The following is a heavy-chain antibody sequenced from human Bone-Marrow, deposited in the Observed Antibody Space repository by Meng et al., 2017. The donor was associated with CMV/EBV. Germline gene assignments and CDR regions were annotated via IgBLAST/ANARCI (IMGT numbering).Heavy chain of an antibody. CDR1: GFTFSSYW. CDR2: INSDGSST. CDR3: ARDRSSLNYYDSSGYYPYYYGMDV. D-gene: IGHD3-22*01. J-gene: IGHJ6*01. Sequence: GGSLRLSCAASGFTFSSYWMHWVRQAPGKGLVWVSRINSDGSSTSYADSVKGRFTISRDNAKNTLYLQMNSLRAEDTAVYYCARDRSSLNYYDSSGYYPYYYGMDVWGQGTMVTVSS. V-gene: IGHV3-74*01.